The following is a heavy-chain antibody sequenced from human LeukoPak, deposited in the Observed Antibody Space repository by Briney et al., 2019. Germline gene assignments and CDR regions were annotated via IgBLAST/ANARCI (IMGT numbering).Heavy chain of an antibody. J-gene: IGHJ3*02. D-gene: IGHD3-22*01. V-gene: IGHV3-23*01. CDR3: AKEGYYDSSAYYYVDGAFDI. Sequence: GGSLRLSCAASGFIFSDYYMSWIRQAPGKGLEWVSAISGSGGSTYYADSVKGRFTISRDNSKNTLYLQMNSLRAENTAVYYCAKEGYYDSSAYYYVDGAFDIWGQGTMVTVSS. CDR1: GFIFSDYY. CDR2: ISGSGGST.